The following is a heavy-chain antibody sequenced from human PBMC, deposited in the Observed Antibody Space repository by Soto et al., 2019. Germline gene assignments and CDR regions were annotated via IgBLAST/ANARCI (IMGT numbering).Heavy chain of an antibody. J-gene: IGHJ6*02. V-gene: IGHV2-5*01. CDR3: AHELSVYYYVMDV. D-gene: IGHD3-10*02. CDR2: IYWNGNE. Sequence: QITLRESGPTLVKPTQTLTLTCTFSGFSFTTTGVGVGWFRQPPGQALQWLALIYWNGNERYSPSLNNRLAVTKATSKTHVLLTMTNVDPGDTATYYCAHELSVYYYVMDVWGQGTNVTVSS. CDR1: GFSFTTTGVG.